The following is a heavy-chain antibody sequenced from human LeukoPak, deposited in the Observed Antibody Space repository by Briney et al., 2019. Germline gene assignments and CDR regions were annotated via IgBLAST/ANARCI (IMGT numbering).Heavy chain of an antibody. CDR1: GFTFTSSA. CDR2: IVVGSGNT. Sequence: SVKVSCKASGFTFTSSAMQWVRQARGQRLEWIGWIVVGSGNTNYAQKFQERVTITRDMSTSTAYMELSSLRSEDTAVYYCAAFRGYCSSTSCYPNWFDPWGQGTLVTVSS. V-gene: IGHV1-58*02. CDR3: AAFRGYCSSTSCYPNWFDP. D-gene: IGHD2-2*01. J-gene: IGHJ5*02.